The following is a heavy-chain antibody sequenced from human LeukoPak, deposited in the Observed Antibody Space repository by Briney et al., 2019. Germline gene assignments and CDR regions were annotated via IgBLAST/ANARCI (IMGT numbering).Heavy chain of an antibody. D-gene: IGHD1-26*01. CDR2: TYFRSKWYY. J-gene: IGHJ4*02. V-gene: IGHV6-1*01. CDR1: GDSVSSDSAA. CDR3: ARDPVGGSTISDS. Sequence: SQTLSLTCAISGDSVSSDSAAWNWIRQSPSRGLEWLARTYFRSKWYYDYALAVKGRITINPDTSKNQFSLQLNSVTPEDTAVYFCARDPVGGSTISDSWGQGTLVTVSS.